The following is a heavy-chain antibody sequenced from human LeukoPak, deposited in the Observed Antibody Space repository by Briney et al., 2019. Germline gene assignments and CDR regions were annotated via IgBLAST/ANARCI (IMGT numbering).Heavy chain of an antibody. CDR1: GDSVSSNSAA. CDR3: AREYSSSWYPCDGMDV. V-gene: IGHV6-1*01. J-gene: IGHJ6*02. D-gene: IGHD6-13*01. CDR2: TYYRSKWYN. Sequence: SQTLSLTCAISGDSVSSNSAAWNWIRQSPSRGLEWLGRTYYRSKWYNDYAVSVKSRITINPDTSKNQFSLQLNSVTPEDTAVYCCAREYSSSWYPCDGMDVWGQGTTVTVSS.